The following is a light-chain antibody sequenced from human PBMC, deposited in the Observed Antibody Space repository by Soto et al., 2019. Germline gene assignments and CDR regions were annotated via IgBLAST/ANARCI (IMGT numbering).Light chain of an antibody. J-gene: IGKJ4*01. V-gene: IGKV3-20*01. Sequence: EIVLTQSPGTLSLSPVERATLSFRSSQSVSSTYLAWYQQQPGQAPRLLIYGASSRATGIPDRFSGSGSGTDFTLTISRLEPEDFAVYYCQQYGSSPLTFGGGTKVDIK. CDR3: QQYGSSPLT. CDR1: QSVSSTY. CDR2: GAS.